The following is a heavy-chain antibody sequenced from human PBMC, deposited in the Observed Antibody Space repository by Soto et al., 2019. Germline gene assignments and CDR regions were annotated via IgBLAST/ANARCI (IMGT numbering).Heavy chain of an antibody. CDR1: GFTFSSYA. D-gene: IGHD1-26*01. J-gene: IGHJ4*02. Sequence: GGSLRLSCAASGFTFSSYAMSWVRQAPGKGLEWVSAISGSGGSTYYADSVKGRFTISRDNSKNTLYLQMNSLRAEDTAVYYCAKDLFSEWELTPFDYWGQGTLVTVSS. CDR2: ISGSGGST. CDR3: AKDLFSEWELTPFDY. V-gene: IGHV3-23*01.